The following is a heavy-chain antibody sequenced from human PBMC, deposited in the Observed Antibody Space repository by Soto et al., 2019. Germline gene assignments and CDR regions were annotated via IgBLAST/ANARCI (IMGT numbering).Heavy chain of an antibody. CDR3: ARGLITGSHYSGGWYYFDS. J-gene: IGHJ4*02. CDR2: INHSGSA. Sequence: LETLSVTSAVLGGSIVSRSWWRWVRQPPGKGLEWIGEINHSGSANYNPSLKSRVTISVHTSNSQFSLELSSVTAADTAVYYCARGLITGSHYSGGWYYFDSWGQGTQVTVSS. D-gene: IGHD6-19*01. CDR1: GGSIVSRSW. V-gene: IGHV4-4*02.